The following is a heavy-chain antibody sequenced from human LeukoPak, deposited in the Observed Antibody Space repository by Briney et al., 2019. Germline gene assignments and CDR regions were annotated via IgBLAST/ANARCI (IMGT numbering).Heavy chain of an antibody. V-gene: IGHV4-4*07. J-gene: IGHJ4*02. CDR1: GGFISNYY. Sequence: SETLSLTCSVSGGFISNYYWSWIRRPAGKGLEWIGRMSTSGKTNYNPSLKGRVTMSVDTSNNQFFLNLSSVTAADTAVYYCARDSRYYDYWSGYLDYWGQGTLVTVSS. D-gene: IGHD3-3*01. CDR2: MSTSGKT. CDR3: ARDSRYYDYWSGYLDY.